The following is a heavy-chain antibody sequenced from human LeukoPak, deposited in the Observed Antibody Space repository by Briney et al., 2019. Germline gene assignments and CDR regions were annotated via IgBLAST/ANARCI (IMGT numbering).Heavy chain of an antibody. CDR2: INTNTGNP. CDR3: ARGGSSWYDY. CDR1: EYTFTSYA. V-gene: IGHV7-4-1*02. Sequence: ASVKVSCKASEYTFTSYAMNWVRQAPGQGLEWMGWINTNTGNPMYARGFTGRFVFSLDTSVNTAYLEISSLKGEDSAVYYCARGGSSWYDYWGQGTLVTVSS. D-gene: IGHD6-13*01. J-gene: IGHJ4*02.